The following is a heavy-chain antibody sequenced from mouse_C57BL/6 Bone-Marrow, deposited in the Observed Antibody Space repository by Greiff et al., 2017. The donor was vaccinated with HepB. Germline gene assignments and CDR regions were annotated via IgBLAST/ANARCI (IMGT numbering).Heavy chain of an antibody. CDR2: IDPSDSYT. Sequence: QVQLQQPGAELVKPGASVKLSCKASGYTFTSYWMQWVKQRPGQGLEWIGEIDPSDSYTNYNQKFKGKATLTVDTSSSTAYMQLSSLTSEDSAVYYCARSGDYDGKGLFAYWVQGTLVTVSA. J-gene: IGHJ3*01. CDR1: GYTFTSYW. D-gene: IGHD2-4*01. V-gene: IGHV1-50*01. CDR3: ARSGDYDGKGLFAY.